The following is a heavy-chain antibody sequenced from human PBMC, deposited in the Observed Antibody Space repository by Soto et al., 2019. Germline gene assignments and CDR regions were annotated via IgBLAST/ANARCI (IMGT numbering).Heavy chain of an antibody. CDR3: AKDQGYYFDY. V-gene: IGHV3-23*01. CDR1: GLTFSSYA. J-gene: IGHJ4*02. CDR2: ISGSGGST. Sequence: GGSLRLSCAASGLTFSSYAMIWVRQAPGKGLEWVSAISGSGGSTYYADSVKGRFTISRDNSKNTLYLQMNSLRAEDTAVYYCAKDQGYYFDYWGQGTLVTVSS.